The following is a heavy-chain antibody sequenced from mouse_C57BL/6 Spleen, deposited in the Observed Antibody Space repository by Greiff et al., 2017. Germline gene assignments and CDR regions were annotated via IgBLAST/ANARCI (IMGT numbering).Heavy chain of an antibody. CDR3: ARPLGAYDAMDY. J-gene: IGHJ4*01. V-gene: IGHV5-12*01. Sequence: EVQRVESGGGLVQPGGSLKLSCAASGFTFSDYYMYWVRQTPEERLEWVAYISNGGGSTYYPDTVKGRFTISRDNAKNTLYLQMSRLKSEDTAMYYCARPLGAYDAMDYWGQGTSVTVSS. CDR2: ISNGGGST. CDR1: GFTFSDYY. D-gene: IGHD3-3*01.